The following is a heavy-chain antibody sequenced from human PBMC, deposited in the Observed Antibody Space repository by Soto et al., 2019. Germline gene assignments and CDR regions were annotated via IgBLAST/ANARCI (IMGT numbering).Heavy chain of an antibody. V-gene: IGHV3-33*08. CDR2: ISYLGTKT. CDR1: GFTFSEYD. D-gene: IGHD3-16*01. J-gene: IGHJ4*02. CDR3: ARTDTGGTYFEF. Sequence: QVQLVESGGGVVQPGMSLRLSCADSGFTFSEYDMHWVRQAPGKGLEWEALISYLGTKTDYADSVKGRFTISRDNFKKTVSLQMECVSAEDSAVYFCARTDTGGTYFEFWGRGTLVTVSS.